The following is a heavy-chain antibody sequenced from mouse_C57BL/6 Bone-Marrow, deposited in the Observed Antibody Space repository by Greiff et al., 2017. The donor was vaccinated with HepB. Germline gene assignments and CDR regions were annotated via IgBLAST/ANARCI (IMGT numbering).Heavy chain of an antibody. CDR1: GYTFTSYW. V-gene: IGHV1-50*01. D-gene: IGHD2-1*01. CDR3: ARVGGNYLFAY. J-gene: IGHJ3*01. CDR2: IDPSDSYT. Sequence: QVQLKESGAELVKPGASVKLSCKASGYTFTSYWMQWVKQRPGQGLEWIGEIDPSDSYTNYNQKFKGKATLTVDTSSSTAYMQLSSLTSEDSAVYYCARVGGNYLFAYWGQGTLVTVSA.